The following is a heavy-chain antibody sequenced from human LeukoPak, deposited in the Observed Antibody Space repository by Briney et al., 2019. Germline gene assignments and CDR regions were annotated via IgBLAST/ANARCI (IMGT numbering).Heavy chain of an antibody. CDR1: GYTFSNYG. J-gene: IGHJ4*02. CDR3: ARHSGSGWKALGY. Sequence: ASVKVSCKASGYTFSNYGISWVRQAPGLGLEWMGWTSYNGNTNYAQKFQDRVTMTTDTSTTTAYMELRSLESDDTAVYYCARHSGSGWKALGYWGQGTLVTVSS. V-gene: IGHV1-18*04. CDR2: TSYNGNT. D-gene: IGHD6-19*01.